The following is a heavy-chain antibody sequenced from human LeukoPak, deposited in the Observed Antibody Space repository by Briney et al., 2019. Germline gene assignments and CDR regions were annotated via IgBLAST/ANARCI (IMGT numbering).Heavy chain of an antibody. D-gene: IGHD3-10*01. J-gene: IGHJ4*02. CDR2: IIPIFGTA. V-gene: IGHV1-69*01. CDR1: GGTFSSYA. CDR3: ASVGSGSYPFDY. Sequence: SVKVSCKASGGTFSSYAISWVRQAPGQGLEWMGGIIPIFGTANYAQKFQGRITITADVSTSTAYMELSSLRSEDTAVYYCASVGSGSYPFDYWGQGTLVTVSS.